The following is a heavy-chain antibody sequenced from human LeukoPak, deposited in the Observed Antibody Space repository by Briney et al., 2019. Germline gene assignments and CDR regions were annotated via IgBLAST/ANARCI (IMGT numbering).Heavy chain of an antibody. V-gene: IGHV4-59*01. CDR3: ARDKDGSGIQDY. D-gene: IGHD3-10*01. CDR2: IYYSGST. J-gene: IGHJ4*02. CDR1: GGSTSSYY. Sequence: SETLSLTCTVSGGSTSSYYWSWIRQPPGKGLEWIGYIYYSGSTNYNPSLKSRVTISVDTSKNQFSLKLSSVTAADTAVYYCARDKDGSGIQDYWGQGTLVTVSS.